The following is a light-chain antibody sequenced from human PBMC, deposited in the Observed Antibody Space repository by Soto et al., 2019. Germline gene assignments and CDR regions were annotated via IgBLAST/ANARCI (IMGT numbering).Light chain of an antibody. CDR2: EVS. V-gene: IGLV2-14*01. CDR1: SSDVGGYNY. J-gene: IGLJ1*01. Sequence: QSALTQPASVSGSPGQSITISCTGTSSDVGGYNYVSWYQQHPGKAPKLMIYEVSNRPSGVSNRFSGSKSGNTASLTISGLQAEDEADYYCSSYGGRNNYVFGSGTKVTVL. CDR3: SSYGGRNNYV.